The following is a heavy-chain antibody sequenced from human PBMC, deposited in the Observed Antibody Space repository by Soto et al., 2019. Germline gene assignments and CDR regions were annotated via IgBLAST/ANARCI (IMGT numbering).Heavy chain of an antibody. CDR1: GGSISSGDYY. J-gene: IGHJ4*02. CDR3: ARSQLRLKYFDY. V-gene: IGHV4-30-4*01. Sequence: QVQLQESGPGLVKPSQTLSLTCTVSGGSISSGDYYWSWIRQPPGKGLEWIGYIYYSGSTYYNPSPKSSVTISVDTSSSQFSLKLSSVTAADTAVYYCARSQLRLKYFDYWCQGTLVTVSS. CDR2: IYYSGST. D-gene: IGHD5-18*01.